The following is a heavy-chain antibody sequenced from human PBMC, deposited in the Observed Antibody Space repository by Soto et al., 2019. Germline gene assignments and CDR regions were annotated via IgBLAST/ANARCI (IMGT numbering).Heavy chain of an antibody. Sequence: QLQLQESGPGLVKPSETLSLTCTVSGGSISSSSYYWGWIRQPPGKGLEWIGSIYYSGRTYYNPSLKSRVTLSVATSXXXXXXXXXXXXXXXXXXXXXXXXXXXXXXXXXXXXXXXGGGIDGWGQGTTVTVSS. CDR3: XXXXXXXXXXXXXXXXXXGGGIDG. CDR2: IYYSGRT. V-gene: IGHV4-39*01. D-gene: IGHD2-15*01. J-gene: IGHJ6*02. CDR1: GGSISSSSYY.